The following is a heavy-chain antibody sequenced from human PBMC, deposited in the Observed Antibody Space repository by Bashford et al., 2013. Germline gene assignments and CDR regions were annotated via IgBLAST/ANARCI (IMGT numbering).Heavy chain of an antibody. D-gene: IGHD2/OR15-2a*01. J-gene: IGHJ4*02. CDR2: ISAYNGNT. CDR1: GYTFTSYG. V-gene: IGHV1-18*04. CDR3: ARAERSSRTEYFHQVDY. Sequence: ASVKVSCKASGYTFTSYGISWVRQAPGQGLEWMGWISAYNGNTNYAQKFQGRVTMTRDTSISTAYMELSRLRSDDTAVYYCARAERSSRTEYFHQVDYWGQGILVTVSS.